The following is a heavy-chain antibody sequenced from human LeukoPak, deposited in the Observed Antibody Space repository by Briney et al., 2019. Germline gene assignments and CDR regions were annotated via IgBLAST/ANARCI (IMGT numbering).Heavy chain of an antibody. J-gene: IGHJ4*02. Sequence: SETLSLTCTVSGASVSSGGYYWSWIRQPPGKGLEWIGNIYYSGSTNYNPSLKSRVTISVDTSKNQFSLKVSSVTAADTAVYYCARRGGAGRSFDYWGQGTLVAVSS. CDR2: IYYSGST. V-gene: IGHV4-61*08. CDR1: GASVSSGGYY. D-gene: IGHD2-21*01. CDR3: ARRGGAGRSFDY.